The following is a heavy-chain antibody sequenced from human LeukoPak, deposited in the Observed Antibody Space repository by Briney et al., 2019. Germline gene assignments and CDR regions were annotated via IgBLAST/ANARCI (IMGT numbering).Heavy chain of an antibody. CDR1: GGSISSYH. Sequence: PSETLSLTCTVSGGSISSYHWSWIRQPPGKGLERIGYIYYSGSTNYNPSLKSRVTISIDASKNQFSLWLSSVTAADTAVYHCASARLGSGLEGAFDVWGQGTMVTVSS. CDR3: ASARLGSGLEGAFDV. J-gene: IGHJ3*01. CDR2: IYYSGST. D-gene: IGHD6-25*01. V-gene: IGHV4-59*01.